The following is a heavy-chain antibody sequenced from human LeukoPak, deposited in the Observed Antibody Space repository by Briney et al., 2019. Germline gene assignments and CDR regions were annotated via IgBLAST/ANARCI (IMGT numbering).Heavy chain of an antibody. V-gene: IGHV1-18*04. CDR2: ISAYNGNT. J-gene: IGHJ4*02. CDR1: GYTFTSYG. D-gene: IGHD3-10*01. CDR3: AASHMVRGVFDY. Sequence: ASVKVSCKASGYTFTSYGISWVRQAPGQGLEWMGWISAYNGNTNYAQKLQGRVTMTTDTSTSTAYMELRSLRSDDTAVYYCAASHMVRGVFDYWAQGTLVTVSS.